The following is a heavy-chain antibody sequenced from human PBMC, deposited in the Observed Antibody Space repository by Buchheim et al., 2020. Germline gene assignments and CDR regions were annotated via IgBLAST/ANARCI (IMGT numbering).Heavy chain of an antibody. Sequence: QLQLQESGPGLVKPSETLSLTCTVSGGSISSSSYYWGWIRQPPGKGLEWIGSIYYSGSTYYNPSLKNRVTISVDTSKNQFSLKLSSVTAADTAVYYCARRLRGGSCYCFDYWGQGTL. V-gene: IGHV4-39*01. CDR2: IYYSGST. D-gene: IGHD2-15*01. CDR1: GGSISSSSYY. CDR3: ARRLRGGSCYCFDY. J-gene: IGHJ4*02.